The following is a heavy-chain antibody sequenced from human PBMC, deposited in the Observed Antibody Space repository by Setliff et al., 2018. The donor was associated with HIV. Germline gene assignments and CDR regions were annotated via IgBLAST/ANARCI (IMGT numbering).Heavy chain of an antibody. CDR2: INHSRST. CDR1: GGSFNGYY. CDR3: VRGRNRVAARPGGPFDY. V-gene: IGHV4-34*01. D-gene: IGHD6-6*01. J-gene: IGHJ4*02. Sequence: PSETLSLTCAVYGGSFNGYYWSWIRQHPGKGLEWIGEINHSRSTNYNPSLKSRVTISVDTSKNQFSLKLSSVTAADTAVYYCVRGRNRVAARPGGPFDYWGQGTLVTVSS.